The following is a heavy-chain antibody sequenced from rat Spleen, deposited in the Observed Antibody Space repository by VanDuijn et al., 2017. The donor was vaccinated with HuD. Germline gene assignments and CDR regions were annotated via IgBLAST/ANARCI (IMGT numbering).Heavy chain of an antibody. CDR2: ISYSGST. Sequence: EVQLQESGPGLVKPSQSLSLTCSVTDYSITTNYWGWIRKFPGNEMEWMGYISYSGSTNYNPSLKSRISITRDTSKNQFFLQLNSVTTEDTATYYCARSLGRIYNNYFDYWGQGVMVTVSS. CDR1: DYSITTNY. CDR3: ARSLGRIYNNYFDY. V-gene: IGHV3-1*01. J-gene: IGHJ2*01. D-gene: IGHD1-10*01.